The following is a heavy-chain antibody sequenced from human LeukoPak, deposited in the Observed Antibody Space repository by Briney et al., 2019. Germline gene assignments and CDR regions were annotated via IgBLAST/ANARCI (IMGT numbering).Heavy chain of an antibody. Sequence: SETLSLTCTVSGGSISNKYWSWIRQPPGKGLEWIGSIYHSGSTYYNPSLKSRVTISVDTSKNQFSLKLSSVTAADTAVYYCARVRLNGYMDVWGKGTTVTVSS. CDR1: GGSISNKY. J-gene: IGHJ6*03. CDR2: IYHSGST. D-gene: IGHD3-9*01. V-gene: IGHV4-38-2*02. CDR3: ARVRLNGYMDV.